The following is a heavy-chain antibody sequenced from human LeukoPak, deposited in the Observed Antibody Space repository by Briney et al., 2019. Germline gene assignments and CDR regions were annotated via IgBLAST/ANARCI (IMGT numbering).Heavy chain of an antibody. V-gene: IGHV4-39*01. Sequence: SETLSLTCSVSGGSISSSDHYWGWIRQPPGKGLEWMASLYSSGNTYYNPSLKSRVTISADTSKNHFSLKLSSVTAADTAVYYCARHLDYYGSGSYYQPLDYWGQGTLVTVSS. CDR3: ARHLDYYGSGSYYQPLDY. J-gene: IGHJ4*02. CDR1: GGSISSSDHY. D-gene: IGHD3-10*01. CDR2: LYSSGNT.